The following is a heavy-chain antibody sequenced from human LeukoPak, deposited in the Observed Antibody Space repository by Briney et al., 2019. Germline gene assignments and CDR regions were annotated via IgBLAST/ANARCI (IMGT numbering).Heavy chain of an antibody. CDR3: ARGTQQLDY. Sequence: ASVTVSCQASGYTYTSYGITWVRQARGQGLEWMGWISTYKGHTNYAQNLQGRVTMTTDTSTTTAYMELKSLRSDDAAVYYCARGTQQLDYWGQGTLVTVSS. D-gene: IGHD6-13*01. CDR1: GYTYTSYG. J-gene: IGHJ4*02. CDR2: ISTYKGHT. V-gene: IGHV1-18*04.